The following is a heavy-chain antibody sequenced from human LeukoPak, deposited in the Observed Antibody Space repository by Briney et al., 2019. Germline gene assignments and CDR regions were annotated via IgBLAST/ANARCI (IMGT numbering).Heavy chain of an antibody. V-gene: IGHV4-30-4*01. Sequence: SQTLSLTCTVSGGSISSGDYYWSWIRQPPGKGLEWIGYIYYSGSTYYNPSLKSRVTISVDTSKNQFSLKLSSVTAADTAVYYCARGHSGSAPSTTGGMDVWGKGTTVTVSS. CDR1: GGSISSGDYY. J-gene: IGHJ6*04. CDR3: ARGHSGSAPSTTGGMDV. D-gene: IGHD1-26*01. CDR2: IYYSGST.